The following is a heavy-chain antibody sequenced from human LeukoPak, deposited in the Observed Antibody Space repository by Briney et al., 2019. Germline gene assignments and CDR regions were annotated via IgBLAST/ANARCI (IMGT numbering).Heavy chain of an antibody. J-gene: IGHJ4*02. CDR2: ISGSGGST. CDR3: AKNPNWNDLPELKY. V-gene: IGHV3-23*01. D-gene: IGHD1-20*01. CDR1: GFTFSSYG. Sequence: PGRSLRLSCAASGFTFSSYGMSWVRQAPGKGLEWVSAISGSGGSTYYADSVKGRFTISRDNSKNTLYLQMNSLRAEDTAVYYCAKNPNWNDLPELKYWGQGTLVTVSS.